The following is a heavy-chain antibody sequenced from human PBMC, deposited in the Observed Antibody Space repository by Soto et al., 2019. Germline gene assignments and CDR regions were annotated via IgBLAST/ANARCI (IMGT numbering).Heavy chain of an antibody. CDR3: ARRITMIVVVPPPGFDY. J-gene: IGHJ4*02. CDR2: ISDSSSTI. CDR1: GFTFSSYS. Sequence: GGSLRLSCAASGFTFSSYSMNWVRQAPGKGLEWVSYISDSSSTIYYADSVKGRFTISRDNAKNSLYLQMNSLRDEDTAVYYFARRITMIVVVPPPGFDYWGQGTLVTVSS. D-gene: IGHD3-22*01. V-gene: IGHV3-48*02.